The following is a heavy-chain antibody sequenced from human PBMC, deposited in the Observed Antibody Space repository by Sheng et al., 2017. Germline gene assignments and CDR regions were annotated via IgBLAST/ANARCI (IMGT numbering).Heavy chain of an antibody. CDR1: GYSISSGYY. CDR2: IYHSGST. V-gene: IGHV4-38-2*02. CDR3: AREGIAGGYYYYYGMDV. Sequence: QVQLQESGPGLVKPSETLSLTCAVSGYSISSGYYWGWIRQPPGKGLEWIGSIYHSGSTYYNPSLKSRVTISVDTSKNQFSLKLSSVTAADTAVYYCAREGIAGGYYYYYGMDVWGQGTTVTVSS. D-gene: IGHD1-26*01. J-gene: IGHJ6*02.